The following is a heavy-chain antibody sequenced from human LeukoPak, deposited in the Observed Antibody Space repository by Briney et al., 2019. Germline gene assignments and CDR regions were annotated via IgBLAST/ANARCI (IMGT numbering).Heavy chain of an antibody. Sequence: PSETLSLTCAVSGGSISSGGYSWSWIRQPPGKGLEWIGYIYHSGSTYYNPSLKSRVTISVDRSKNRFSLKLSSVTAADTAVYYCARRSRGYSGYDPRGAFDYWGQGTLVTVSS. CDR1: GGSISSGGYS. D-gene: IGHD5-12*01. J-gene: IGHJ4*02. CDR3: ARRSRGYSGYDPRGAFDY. V-gene: IGHV4-30-2*01. CDR2: IYHSGST.